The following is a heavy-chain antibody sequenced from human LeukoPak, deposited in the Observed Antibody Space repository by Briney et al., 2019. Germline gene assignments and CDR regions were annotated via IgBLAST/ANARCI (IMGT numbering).Heavy chain of an antibody. CDR3: AREGYCSGGTCYSFDY. V-gene: IGHV1-46*01. D-gene: IGHD2-15*01. CDR2: INPSGGST. J-gene: IGHJ4*02. CDR1: GYTFTFYY. Sequence: GASVTVSCKASGYTFTFYYIYWVRQAPGQGLECMGIINPSGGSTSYAQKFQGRVTMTRDMSTSTVYMELSSLRSEDTAVYFCAREGYCSGGTCYSFDYWGQGTLVTVSS.